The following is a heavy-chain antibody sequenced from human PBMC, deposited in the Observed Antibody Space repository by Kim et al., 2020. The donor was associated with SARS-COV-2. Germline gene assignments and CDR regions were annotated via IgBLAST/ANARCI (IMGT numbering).Heavy chain of an antibody. Sequence: SETLSLTCTVSDGSVSSGSYYWIWIRQPPGKGLEWIGYIYYSGSTDYNPSLKSRVTISVDTSKNQFSLKLSSVTAADTAVYYCARGKSADRYSSSWYSLDYWGQGTLVTVSS. D-gene: IGHD6-13*01. CDR2: IYYSGST. CDR1: DGSVSSGSYY. J-gene: IGHJ4*02. V-gene: IGHV4-61*01. CDR3: ARGKSADRYSSSWYSLDY.